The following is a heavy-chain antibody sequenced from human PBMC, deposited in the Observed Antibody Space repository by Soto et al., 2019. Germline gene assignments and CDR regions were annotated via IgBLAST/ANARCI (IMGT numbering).Heavy chain of an antibody. CDR2: MNPNSGNT. V-gene: IGHV1-8*01. J-gene: IGHJ6*02. D-gene: IGHD3-10*01. CDR3: ARALLAAIDYYYYYGMDV. CDR1: GYTFTSYD. Sequence: ASVKVSCKASGYTFTSYDINWVRQATGQGLEWMGWMNPNSGNTGYAQKFQGRVTMTRNTSISTAYMELSSLRSEDTAVYYCARALLAAIDYYYYYGMDVWGQGTTVTVSS.